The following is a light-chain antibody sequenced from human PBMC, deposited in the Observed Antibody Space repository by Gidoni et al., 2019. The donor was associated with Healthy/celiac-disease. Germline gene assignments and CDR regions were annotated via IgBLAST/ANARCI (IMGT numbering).Light chain of an antibody. Sequence: DIVMTQSPASLAVSLGERATTNCKSSQSVLYSSNNKNYLAWYQQKPGQPPKLLIYWASTRESGVPDRFSGSGSGTDFTLTISSLQAEDVAVYYCQQYYSTWTFGQGTKVEIK. J-gene: IGKJ1*01. CDR2: WAS. V-gene: IGKV4-1*01. CDR3: QQYYSTWT. CDR1: QSVLYSSNNKNY.